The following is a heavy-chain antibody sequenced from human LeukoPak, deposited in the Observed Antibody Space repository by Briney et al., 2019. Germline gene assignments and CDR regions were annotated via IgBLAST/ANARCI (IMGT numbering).Heavy chain of an antibody. CDR2: INPNSGGT. D-gene: IGHD5-12*01. CDR1: GYTFTDYY. Sequence: ASVKVSCKASGYTFTDYYIHWVRQAPGQGLEWMGWINPNSGGTNYAQKFQGRVTMTRDTSITTAYMELSRLRSDDTAVYYCARLWLRSLRYYMDVWGKGTTVTVSS. J-gene: IGHJ6*03. V-gene: IGHV1-2*02. CDR3: ARLWLRSLRYYMDV.